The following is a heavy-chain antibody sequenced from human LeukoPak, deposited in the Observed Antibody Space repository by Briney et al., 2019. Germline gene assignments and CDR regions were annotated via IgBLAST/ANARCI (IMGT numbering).Heavy chain of an antibody. V-gene: IGHV2-70*11. D-gene: IGHD3-22*01. J-gene: IGHJ4*02. CDR2: IDWDDDK. Sequence: TLSLTCAVSGYSISSGYYWGWIRQPPGKALEWLARIDWDDDKYYSTSLKTRLTISKDTSKNQVVLTMTNMDPVDTATYYCARTPYYYDSSGYYYIDYWGQGTLVTVSS. CDR1: GYSISSGYYW. CDR3: ARTPYYYDSSGYYYIDY.